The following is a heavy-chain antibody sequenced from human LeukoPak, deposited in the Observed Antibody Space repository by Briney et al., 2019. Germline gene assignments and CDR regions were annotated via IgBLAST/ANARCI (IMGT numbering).Heavy chain of an antibody. CDR3: ARDRVMGAIDY. J-gene: IGHJ4*02. CDR1: GFTFSSYW. D-gene: IGHD1-26*01. CDR2: IKQDGSEK. Sequence: GGSLRRSCAASGFTFSSYWMSWVRQAPGKGLEWVANIKQDGSEKYYVDSVEGRFTVSRDNAKNSLYLQMNSLRAEDTAVYYCARDRVMGAIDYWGQGTLVTVSS. V-gene: IGHV3-7*01.